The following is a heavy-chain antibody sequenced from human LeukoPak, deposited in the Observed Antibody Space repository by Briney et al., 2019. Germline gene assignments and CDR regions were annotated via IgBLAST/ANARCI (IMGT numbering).Heavy chain of an antibody. CDR1: GFRFSDFT. J-gene: IGHJ5*02. V-gene: IGHV3-23*01. CDR3: GKEGGA. Sequence: GGSLTLSCAASGFRFSDFTMTWVRQAPGKGPEWVSAIGGRGGSTYYAESLGGRFIISRDNSKDMVYLQINSLKVEDTATYYCGKEGGAWGQGTKVTVSS. D-gene: IGHD3-16*01. CDR2: IGGRGGST.